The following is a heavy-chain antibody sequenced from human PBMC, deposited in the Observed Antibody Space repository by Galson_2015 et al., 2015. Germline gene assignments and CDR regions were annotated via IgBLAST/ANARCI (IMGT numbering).Heavy chain of an antibody. CDR2: FDPEDGET. V-gene: IGHV1-24*01. CDR1: GYTLTELS. J-gene: IGHJ4*02. Sequence: SVKVSCKVSGYTLTELSMHWVRQAPGKGLEWMGGFDPEDGETIYAQKFQGRVTMTEDTSTDTAYMELSSLRSEDTAVYYCATPGGSYSALYYFDYWGQGTLVTVSS. D-gene: IGHD1-26*01. CDR3: ATPGGSYSALYYFDY.